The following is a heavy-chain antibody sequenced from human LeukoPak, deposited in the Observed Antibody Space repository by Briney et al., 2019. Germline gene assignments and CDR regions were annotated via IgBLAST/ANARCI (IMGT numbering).Heavy chain of an antibody. Sequence: SETLSLTCTVSGGSISSYYWSWIRQPPGKGLEWIGYIYYSGSTNYNPSLKSRVTISVDTSKNQFSLKLSSVTAADTAVYYCARGAGVRGVKVPYDYWGQGTLVTVSS. CDR2: IYYSGST. J-gene: IGHJ4*02. D-gene: IGHD3-10*01. CDR1: GGSISSYY. CDR3: ARGAGVRGVKVPYDY. V-gene: IGHV4-59*08.